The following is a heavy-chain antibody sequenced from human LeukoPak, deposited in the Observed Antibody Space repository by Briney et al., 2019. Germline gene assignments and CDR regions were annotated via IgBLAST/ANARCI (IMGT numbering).Heavy chain of an antibody. D-gene: IGHD6-13*01. J-gene: IGHJ3*02. CDR3: AKDVLQGYSSTWFILYDAFDI. CDR2: ISSNGGST. V-gene: IGHV3-64*01. CDR1: GFTFSSYA. Sequence: GGSLRLSCAASGFTFSSYAMHWVRQAPGKGLEYVSAISSNGGSTYYANSVKGRFTISRDNSKNTLYLQMNSLRAEGTAVYYCAKDVLQGYSSTWFILYDAFDIWGQGTMVTVSS.